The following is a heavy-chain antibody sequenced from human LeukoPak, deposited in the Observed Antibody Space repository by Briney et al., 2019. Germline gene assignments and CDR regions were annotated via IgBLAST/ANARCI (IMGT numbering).Heavy chain of an antibody. D-gene: IGHD3-10*01. CDR2: INHSGST. CDR1: GVSISSYY. V-gene: IGHV4-34*01. Sequence: SETLSLTCTVSGVSISSYYWSWIRQPPGKGLEWIGEINHSGSTNYNPSLKSRVTISVDTSKNQFSLKLSSVTAADTAVYYCARGRTYYYGSGSKGNWFDPWGQGTLVTVSS. CDR3: ARGRTYYYGSGSKGNWFDP. J-gene: IGHJ5*02.